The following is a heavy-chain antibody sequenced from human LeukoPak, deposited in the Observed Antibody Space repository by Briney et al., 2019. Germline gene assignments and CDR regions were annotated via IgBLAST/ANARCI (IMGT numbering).Heavy chain of an antibody. D-gene: IGHD5-12*01. CDR2: ISSSGSYI. J-gene: IGHJ4*02. CDR3: ARGPSGYHNT. V-gene: IGHV3-21*01. Sequence: PGGSLRLSCAASGFTFSSYEMNWVRQAPGKGLEWVSSISSSGSYIYYSDSVKGRFTISRDNAKNSLYLQMNSLRAEDTAVYYCARGPSGYHNTGGQGTLVTVSS. CDR1: GFTFSSYE.